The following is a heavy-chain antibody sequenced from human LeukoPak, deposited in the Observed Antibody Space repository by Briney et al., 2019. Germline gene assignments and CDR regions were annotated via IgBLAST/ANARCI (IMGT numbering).Heavy chain of an antibody. Sequence: SETLSLTCAVYGGSFSGYYWSWIRQPPGKGLEWIGEINHSGSTNYNPSLKSRVTISVDTSKNQFSLKLNSVTAADTAVYYCATTPYGGYGDYWGQGTLVTVSS. CDR3: ATTPYGGYGDY. V-gene: IGHV4-34*01. J-gene: IGHJ4*02. CDR1: GGSFSGYY. D-gene: IGHD5-12*01. CDR2: INHSGST.